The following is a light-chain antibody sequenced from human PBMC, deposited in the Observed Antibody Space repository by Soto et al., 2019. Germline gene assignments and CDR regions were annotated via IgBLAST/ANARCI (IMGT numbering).Light chain of an antibody. Sequence: QSVLTQPPSVSGATGQRVTISCTGSSSNIGAGYDVHWYQQLPGTAPKLLIYGNSNRPSGVPDRFSGSKSGTSASLAITGLQAEDEADYYCQSHDSSLSGVVFGGGTKLTVL. CDR2: GNS. CDR1: SSNIGAGYD. CDR3: QSHDSSLSGVV. V-gene: IGLV1-40*01. J-gene: IGLJ2*01.